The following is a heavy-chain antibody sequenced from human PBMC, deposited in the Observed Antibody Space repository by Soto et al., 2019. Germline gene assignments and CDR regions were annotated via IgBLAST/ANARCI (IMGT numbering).Heavy chain of an antibody. V-gene: IGHV3-33*01. Sequence: QVQLVESGGGVVQPGRSLRLSCAASGFTFSSYGMHWVRQAPGKGLEWVAVIWYDGSNKYYADSVKGRFTISRDNSKNTLYLQMNSLRAEDTAVYYCARDDYYGSGRRNWCFDLWGRGTLVTVSS. CDR2: IWYDGSNK. D-gene: IGHD3-10*01. CDR3: ARDDYYGSGRRNWCFDL. CDR1: GFTFSSYG. J-gene: IGHJ2*01.